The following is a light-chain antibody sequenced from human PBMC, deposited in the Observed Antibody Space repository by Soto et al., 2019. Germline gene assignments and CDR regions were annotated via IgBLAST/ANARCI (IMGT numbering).Light chain of an antibody. CDR2: GAS. Sequence: EIVMTQSPDTLSVSPGERASLSCRASQSVMTKLAWYQKKPGQPPRLLIYGASIRATGIPARFSGSGSGTEFTLTISSLQSEDFAVYYCQQYSDWPPWTFGQGTKV. CDR3: QQYSDWPPWT. V-gene: IGKV3-15*01. CDR1: QSVMTK. J-gene: IGKJ1*01.